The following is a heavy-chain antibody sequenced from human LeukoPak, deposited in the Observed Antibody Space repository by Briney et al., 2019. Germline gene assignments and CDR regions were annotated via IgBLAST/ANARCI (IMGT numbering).Heavy chain of an antibody. CDR3: ARLNITGNGPDY. V-gene: IGHV3-7*01. D-gene: IGHD2-8*01. J-gene: IGHJ4*02. Sequence: GRSLRLSCEVSGFTMKNFGMHWVRQAPGRGLEWVAHMNHDGSDKYYVRSVKGRFTISRDNAENSLFLQLSSLRVEDTAVYYCARLNITGNGPDYWGQGTLVTVSS. CDR1: GFTMKNFG. CDR2: MNHDGSDK.